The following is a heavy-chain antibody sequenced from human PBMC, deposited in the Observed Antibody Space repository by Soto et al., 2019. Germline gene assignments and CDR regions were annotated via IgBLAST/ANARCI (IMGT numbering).Heavy chain of an antibody. V-gene: IGHV4-31*03. CDR3: ARGLWGTLFDN. CDR1: GASISTGGYY. J-gene: IGHJ4*02. D-gene: IGHD3-16*01. CDR2: IYYSGST. Sequence: QVQLQESGPGLVKPSQTLSLTCIVSGASISTGGYYWTWIRQHPGKALVWIGYIYYSGSTYYNPSLKRRVTMSVDTSKNQFSPKLSSVTAADTAVYYCARGLWGTLFDNWGKGTLVTVSS.